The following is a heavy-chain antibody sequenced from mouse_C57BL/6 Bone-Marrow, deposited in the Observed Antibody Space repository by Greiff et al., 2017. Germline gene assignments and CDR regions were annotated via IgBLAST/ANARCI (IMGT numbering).Heavy chain of an antibody. CDR2: INPNYGTT. V-gene: IGHV1-39*01. CDR1: GYSFTDYN. CDR3: ERGKAMDY. Sequence: VQLKQSGPELVKPGASVKISCKASGYSFTDYNMNWVKQRNGKSLEWIGVINPNYGTTNYNQKFKGKAILTVDQSSSTAYMQLNSLTYEDSEVYDCERGKAMDYWGQGTSITVSS. J-gene: IGHJ4*01.